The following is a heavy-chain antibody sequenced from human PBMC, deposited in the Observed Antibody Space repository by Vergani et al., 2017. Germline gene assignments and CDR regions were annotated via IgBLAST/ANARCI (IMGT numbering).Heavy chain of an antibody. CDR1: GFTFSSYA. CDR3: ARGYNGDYVRWLWFDY. Sequence: EVQLVESGGGLVQPGGSLRLSCAASGFTFSSYAMSWVRQAPGKGLEWVSYISSSSSYTNYADSVKGRFTISRDNAKNSLYLQMNSLRAEDTAVYYCARGYNGDYVRWLWFDYWGQGTLVTVSS. CDR2: ISSSSSYT. J-gene: IGHJ4*02. V-gene: IGHV3-48*04. D-gene: IGHD4-17*01.